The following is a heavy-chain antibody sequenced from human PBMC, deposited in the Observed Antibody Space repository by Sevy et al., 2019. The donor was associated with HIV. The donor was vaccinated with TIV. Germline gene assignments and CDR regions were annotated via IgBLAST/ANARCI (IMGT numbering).Heavy chain of an antibody. CDR1: GFTFSSYS. V-gene: IGHV3-21*01. CDR3: ARVESGLRFLEGLSFYYGMDV. Sequence: GGSLRLSCAASGFTFSSYSMNWVRQAPGKGLEWVSSISSSSSYIYYADSVKGRFTISRDNAKNSLYLQMNSLRAEDTAVYYCARVESGLRFLEGLSFYYGMDVWGQGTTVTVSS. D-gene: IGHD3-3*01. CDR2: ISSSSSYI. J-gene: IGHJ6*02.